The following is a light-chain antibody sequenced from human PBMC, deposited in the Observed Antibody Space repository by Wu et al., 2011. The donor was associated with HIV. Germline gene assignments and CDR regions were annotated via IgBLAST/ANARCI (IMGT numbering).Light chain of an antibody. CDR3: QQYGTSPWT. CDR2: GAS. Sequence: TLSLSPGERATLSCRASQSVSSSYLAWYQQKPGQAPRLLIYGASSRATGIPDRFRGSGSGTDFTLTISRLEPEDFAVYYCQQYGTSPWTFGQGTKVEIK. V-gene: IGKV3-20*01. CDR1: QSVSSSY. J-gene: IGKJ1*01.